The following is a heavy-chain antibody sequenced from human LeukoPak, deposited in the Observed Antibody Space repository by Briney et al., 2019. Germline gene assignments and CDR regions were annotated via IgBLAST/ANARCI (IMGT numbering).Heavy chain of an antibody. CDR1: GFTFSSYW. J-gene: IGHJ4*02. D-gene: IGHD2-15*01. V-gene: IGHV3-7*01. CDR2: IKQDGSEK. Sequence: GGSLRLSCAASGFTFSSYWMSWVRQAPGKGLEWVVNIKQDGSEKYYVDSVKGRFTISRDNAKNSLYLQMNSLRAEDTAVYYCARVRGCSGGSCYFDYWGQGTLVTVSS. CDR3: ARVRGCSGGSCYFDY.